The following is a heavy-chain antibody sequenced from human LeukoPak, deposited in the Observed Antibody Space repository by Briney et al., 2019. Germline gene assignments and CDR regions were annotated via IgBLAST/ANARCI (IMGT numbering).Heavy chain of an antibody. J-gene: IGHJ4*02. Sequence: ASETLSLTCTVSGGSISSYYWSWIRQPPGKGLEWIGYIYYSGSTNYNPSLKSRVTISVDTSKNQFSLKLSSVTAADTAVYYCARLRYSSGRYFDYWGQGTLVTVSS. D-gene: IGHD6-19*01. CDR2: IYYSGST. V-gene: IGHV4-59*08. CDR3: ARLRYSSGRYFDY. CDR1: GGSISSYY.